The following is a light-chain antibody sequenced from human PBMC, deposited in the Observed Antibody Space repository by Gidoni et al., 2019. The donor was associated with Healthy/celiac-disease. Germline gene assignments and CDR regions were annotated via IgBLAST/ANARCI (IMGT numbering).Light chain of an antibody. Sequence: QSVLTLPPSVSGAPGQGVTIACTGSSSNNVACYDVHWYQQLPGTAPKLLIYGNSNRPSWVPDRFSCSKSGTSASLAIAGLQAEDESDYYCQSYDSSLDVVFGGGTKLTVL. V-gene: IGLV1-40*01. J-gene: IGLJ2*01. CDR2: GNS. CDR3: QSYDSSLDVV. CDR1: SSNNVACYD.